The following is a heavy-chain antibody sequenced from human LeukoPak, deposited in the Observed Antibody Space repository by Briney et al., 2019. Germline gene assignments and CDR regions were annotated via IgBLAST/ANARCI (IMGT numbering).Heavy chain of an antibody. CDR2: IDYSENT. J-gene: IGHJ4*02. D-gene: IGHD1-7*01. CDR1: GGSFSNYY. CDR3: ARSLGITGELLYYFDY. V-gene: IGHV4-59*01. Sequence: PSETLSLTCTVPGGSFSNYYWSWIRKPPGEGLEWIGYIDYSENTSYNPSPESRATTSGDTSRTHLSLKLSSVTAADTAVYYCARSLGITGELLYYFDYWGQGTLVTVSS.